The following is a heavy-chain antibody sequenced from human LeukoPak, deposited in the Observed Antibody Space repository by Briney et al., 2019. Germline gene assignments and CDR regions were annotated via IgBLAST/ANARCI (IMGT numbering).Heavy chain of an antibody. CDR3: ARDREYYDFWSGYYLFDP. V-gene: IGHV3-30-3*01. D-gene: IGHD3-3*01. J-gene: IGHJ5*02. CDR1: GFTFSSYA. Sequence: GGSLRLSCAASGFTFSSYAMSWVRQAPGKGLEWVAVISYDGSNKYYADSVKGRFTISRDNSKNTLYLQMNSLRAEDTAVYYCARDREYYDFWSGYYLFDPWGQGTLVTVSS. CDR2: ISYDGSNK.